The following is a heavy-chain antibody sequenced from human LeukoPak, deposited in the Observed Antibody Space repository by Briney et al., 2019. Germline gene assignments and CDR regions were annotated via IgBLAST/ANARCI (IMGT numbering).Heavy chain of an antibody. CDR1: GFTFSSYG. CDR2: IRYDGSNK. J-gene: IGHJ3*02. CDR3: AKDSADIVVVAAFGI. V-gene: IGHV3-30*02. Sequence: PGGPLRLSCAASGFTFSSYGMHWVRQAPGKGLEWVAFIRYDGSNKYYADSVKGRFTISRDNSKNTLYLQMNSLRAEDTAVYYCAKDSADIVVVAAFGIWGQGTMVTVSS. D-gene: IGHD2-2*01.